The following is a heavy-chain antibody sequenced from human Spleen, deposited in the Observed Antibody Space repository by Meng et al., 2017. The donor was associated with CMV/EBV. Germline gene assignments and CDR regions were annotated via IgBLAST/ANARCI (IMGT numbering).Heavy chain of an antibody. Sequence: ASVKVSCKASGYTFTNYGISWVRQAPGQGLEWMGWISAYNRDTYYAQKFQGRVTMTTDTSTSIAYMELRSLRSDDTAVYYCARTRIEVEPDGRKIKFYNYGMDVWGQGTTVTVSS. D-gene: IGHD2-2*01. CDR1: GYTFTNYG. CDR3: ARTRIEVEPDGRKIKFYNYGMDV. CDR2: ISAYNRDT. J-gene: IGHJ6*02. V-gene: IGHV1-18*01.